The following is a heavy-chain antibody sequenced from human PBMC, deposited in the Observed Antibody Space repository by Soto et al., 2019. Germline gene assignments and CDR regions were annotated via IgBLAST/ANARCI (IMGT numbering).Heavy chain of an antibody. V-gene: IGHV1-8*01. D-gene: IGHD6-13*01. CDR1: GYTFTSYD. J-gene: IGHJ4*02. Sequence: QVQLVQSGAEVRRPGASVKVSCEASGYTFTSYDINWVRQASGQGLEWMGWMNPNTGKTGYAQKFQGRVTMTRDTSISTAYMELSRLRSDDTAVYYCATLRGIAAAGDFDYWGQGTLVTVSS. CDR3: ATLRGIAAAGDFDY. CDR2: MNPNTGKT.